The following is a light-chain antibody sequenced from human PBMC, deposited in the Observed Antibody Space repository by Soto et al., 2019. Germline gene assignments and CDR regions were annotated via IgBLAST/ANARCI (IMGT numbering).Light chain of an antibody. CDR2: DAS. CDR3: QQRTNWPPWT. V-gene: IGKV3-11*01. J-gene: IGKJ1*01. CDR1: QSVSSY. Sequence: IVLTQSPATLSLSPGERATLSCRASQSVSSYLDWYQQKPGQAPRLLIYDASNRATGTPARFSGSGSGTYFTLTISSLEPEDFAVYYCQQRTNWPPWTFGQGTKVEIK.